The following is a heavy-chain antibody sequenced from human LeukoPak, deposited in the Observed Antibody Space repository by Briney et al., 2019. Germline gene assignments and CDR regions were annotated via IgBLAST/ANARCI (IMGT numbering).Heavy chain of an antibody. CDR1: GSSFTSFG. CDR2: VYPGDSDT. Sequence: GESLEISWKSSGSSFTSFGIGWVRQLPGKGLEWMRIVYPGDSDTRYNSSFQGQVTSSADKSNSTAYLQWITLKASDTGMDYGARSRAGIRIAVSDYDFYYWGQGTLVTVSS. D-gene: IGHD6-19*01. J-gene: IGHJ4*02. CDR3: ARSRAGIRIAVSDYDFYY. V-gene: IGHV5-51*01.